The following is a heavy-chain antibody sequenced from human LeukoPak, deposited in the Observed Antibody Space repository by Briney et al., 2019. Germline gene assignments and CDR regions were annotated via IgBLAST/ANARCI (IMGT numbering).Heavy chain of an antibody. D-gene: IGHD3-3*01. Sequence: SETLSLTCTVSGGSISSYYWSWIRQPPGKGLEWIGYIYYSGSTNYNPSLKSRVTISVDTSKNQFSLKLSSVTAADTAVYYCARGVTIFGVVIGAYYYGMDVWGQGTTVTVSS. CDR2: IYYSGST. J-gene: IGHJ6*02. CDR1: GGSISSYY. V-gene: IGHV4-59*01. CDR3: ARGVTIFGVVIGAYYYGMDV.